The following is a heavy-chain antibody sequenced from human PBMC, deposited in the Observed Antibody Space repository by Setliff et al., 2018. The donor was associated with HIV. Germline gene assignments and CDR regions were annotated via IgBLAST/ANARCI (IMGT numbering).Heavy chain of an antibody. CDR1: GYAFTDYS. V-gene: IGHV1-2*06. D-gene: IGHD6-13*01. CDR2: INPDSRGT. CDR3: ARGVKGIATTGKYYFDY. Sequence: ASVKVSCKTSGYAFTDYSIHWVRQAPGQGLEWVGRINPDSRGTNYAQTFQGRVTMTRDTSVSTAYMELSRLKSDDTAVFYCARGVKGIATTGKYYFDYWGQGTLVTGLL. J-gene: IGHJ4*02.